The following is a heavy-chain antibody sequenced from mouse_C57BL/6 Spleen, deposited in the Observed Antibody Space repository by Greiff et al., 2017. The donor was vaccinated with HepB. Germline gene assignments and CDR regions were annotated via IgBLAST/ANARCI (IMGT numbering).Heavy chain of an antibody. CDR1: GYAFSSSW. CDR2: IYPGDGDT. CDR3: ARSLLYQGYYFDY. Sequence: QVQLKESGPELVKPGASVKISCKASGYAFSSSWMNWVKQRPGKGLEWIGRIYPGDGDTNYNGKFKGKATLTADKSPSTAYMQLSSLTSEDSAVYFCARSLLYQGYYFDYWGQGTTLTVSS. D-gene: IGHD2-12*01. V-gene: IGHV1-82*01. J-gene: IGHJ2*01.